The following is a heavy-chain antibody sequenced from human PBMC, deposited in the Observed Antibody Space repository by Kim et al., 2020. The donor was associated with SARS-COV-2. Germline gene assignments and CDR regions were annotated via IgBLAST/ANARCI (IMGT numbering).Heavy chain of an antibody. J-gene: IGHJ6*02. CDR1: GGSFSGYY. Sequence: SETLSLTCAVYGGSFSGYYWSWIRQPPGKGLEWIGEINHSGSTNYNPSLKSRVTISVDTSKNQFSLKLSSVTAADTAVYYCARGAGSTSYYYYGMDVWAKGPRSPSP. CDR2: INHSGST. CDR3: ARGAGSTSYYYYGMDV. V-gene: IGHV4-34*01. D-gene: IGHD2-2*01.